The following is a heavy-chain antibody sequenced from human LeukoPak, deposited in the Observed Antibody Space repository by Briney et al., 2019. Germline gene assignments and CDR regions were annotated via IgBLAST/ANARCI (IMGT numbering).Heavy chain of an antibody. J-gene: IGHJ4*02. CDR3: ARAGLSGYGMNGVDY. D-gene: IGHD5-12*01. CDR2: IYYSGST. V-gene: IGHV4-39*07. Sequence: SETLSLTCTVSVGFISSSSYYWGWIRQPPGKGLEWIGSIYYSGSTYYNPSLKSRVTISVDTSKNQFSLKLSSVTAADTAVYYCARAGLSGYGMNGVDYWGQGTLVTVSS. CDR1: VGFISSSSYY.